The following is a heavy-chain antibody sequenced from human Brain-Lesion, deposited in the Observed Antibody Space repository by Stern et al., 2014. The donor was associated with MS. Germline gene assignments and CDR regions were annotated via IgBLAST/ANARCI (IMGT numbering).Heavy chain of an antibody. V-gene: IGHV3-74*02. D-gene: IGHD3-16*01. Sequence: EMQLVESGGGLVQPGGSLRLSCAASGFNFSSYWMHWVRQFPEKGLFWVSQINRDGSDTSYADSVKGRFSISRDNIGNMLYLRMTSLRAEDTAVYYCARGVGDYWGQGARVTVSS. CDR2: INRDGSDT. CDR3: ARGVGDY. CDR1: GFNFSSYW. J-gene: IGHJ4*02.